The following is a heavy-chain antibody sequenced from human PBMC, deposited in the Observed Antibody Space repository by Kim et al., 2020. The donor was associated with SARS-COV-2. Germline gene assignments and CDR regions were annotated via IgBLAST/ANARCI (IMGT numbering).Heavy chain of an antibody. CDR2: ISAYNGNT. CDR1: GYTFTSYG. D-gene: IGHD3-10*01. V-gene: IGHV1-18*01. CDR3: ARALWFGELFRWFGP. Sequence: ASVKVSCKASGYTFTSYGISWVRQAPGQGLEWMGWISAYNGNTNYAQKLQGRVTMTTDTSTSTAYMELRSLRSDDTAVYYCARALWFGELFRWFGPLGQGTLVRGSS. J-gene: IGHJ5*02.